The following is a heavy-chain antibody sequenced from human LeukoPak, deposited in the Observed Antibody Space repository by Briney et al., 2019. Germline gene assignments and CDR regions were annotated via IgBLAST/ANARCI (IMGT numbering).Heavy chain of an antibody. D-gene: IGHD3-10*01. J-gene: IGHJ6*02. V-gene: IGHV3-33*01. Sequence: GGSLRLSCAASVFTFCGYGMHWVRQAPGKGLEWVVVIWYDGSNKYYADSVKGRFTISRDNSKNTLYLQMNSLRAEDTAVYYCARVSDGMDVWGQGTTVTVSS. CDR3: ARVSDGMDV. CDR2: IWYDGSNK. CDR1: VFTFCGYG.